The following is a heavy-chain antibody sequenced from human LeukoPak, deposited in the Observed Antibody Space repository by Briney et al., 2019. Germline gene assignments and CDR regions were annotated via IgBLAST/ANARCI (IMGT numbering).Heavy chain of an antibody. CDR2: IYYSGST. CDR1: GGSISSYY. V-gene: IGHV4-59*01. CDR3: ARWDRGSLYYYYGMDV. Sequence: SETLSLTCTVSGGSISSYYWSWIRQPPGKGLEWIGYIYYSGSTNYNPSLKSRVTISVDTSKNQFSLKLSSVTAADTAVYYCARWDRGSLYYYYGMDVWGQGTTVTVSS. J-gene: IGHJ6*02. D-gene: IGHD1-26*01.